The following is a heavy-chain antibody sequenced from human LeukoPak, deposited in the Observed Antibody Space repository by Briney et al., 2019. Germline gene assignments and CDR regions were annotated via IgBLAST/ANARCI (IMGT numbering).Heavy chain of an antibody. J-gene: IGHJ5*02. CDR1: GGSFSGYY. V-gene: IGHV4-34*01. CDR3: ARGHYQLLLYRGNWFDP. CDR2: INHSGST. D-gene: IGHD2-2*01. Sequence: SETLSLTCAVYGGSFSGYYWSWIRQPPGKGLEWLGEINHSGSTNYNPSLKSRVTISVDTSKNQFSLKLSSVTAADTAVYYCARGHYQLLLYRGNWFDPWGQGTLVTVSS.